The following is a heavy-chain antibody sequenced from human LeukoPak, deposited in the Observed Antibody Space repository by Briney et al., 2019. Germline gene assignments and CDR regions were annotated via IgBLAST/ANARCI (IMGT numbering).Heavy chain of an antibody. Sequence: VASVKVSRKASGGTFSSYAISWVRQAPGQGLEWMGRIIPILGIANYAQKFQGRVTITADKSTSTAYMELSSLRSEDTAVYYCARDYYDSSGYFPLDYWGQGTLVTVSS. V-gene: IGHV1-69*04. CDR3: ARDYYDSSGYFPLDY. CDR2: IIPILGIA. J-gene: IGHJ4*02. CDR1: GGTFSSYA. D-gene: IGHD3-22*01.